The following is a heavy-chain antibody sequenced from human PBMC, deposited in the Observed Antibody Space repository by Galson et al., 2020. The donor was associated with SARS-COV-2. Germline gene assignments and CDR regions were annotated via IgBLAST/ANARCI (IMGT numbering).Heavy chain of an antibody. D-gene: IGHD6-13*01. V-gene: IGHV4-59*08. CDR1: GGSISNYY. J-gene: IGHJ6*01. CDR2: ISYSGST. CDR3: ASGGVVQHLDDYFYCVGMDV. Sequence: SETLSLTCTVSGGSISNYYWTWIRQPPGRGLEWIGYISYSGSTKYNASLKSRVTISVDTSKNQFSLNLTSVSAADTAVYYCASGGVVQHLDDYFYCVGMDVWGLGTTVTGS.